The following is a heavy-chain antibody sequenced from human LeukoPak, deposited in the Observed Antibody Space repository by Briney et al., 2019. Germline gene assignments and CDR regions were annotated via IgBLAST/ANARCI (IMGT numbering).Heavy chain of an antibody. Sequence: SETLSLTCTVSGGSISSYYWSWIRQPAGKGLEWIGRMYTSGSTNYNPSLKSRVTISVDTSKNQFSLKLSSVTAADTAVYYCARGGYYYDSSGYWGAFDIWGQGTMVTVSS. D-gene: IGHD3-22*01. CDR3: ARGGYYYDSSGYWGAFDI. V-gene: IGHV4-4*07. CDR2: MYTSGST. J-gene: IGHJ3*02. CDR1: GGSISSYY.